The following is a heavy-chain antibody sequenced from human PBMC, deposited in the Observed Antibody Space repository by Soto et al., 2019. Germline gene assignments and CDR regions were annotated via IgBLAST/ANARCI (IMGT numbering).Heavy chain of an antibody. Sequence: GGSLRLSCAASGFTFSSYGMHWVRQAPGKGLEWVAVISYDGSNKYYADSVKGRFTISRDNSKNTLYLQMNSLRAEDTAVYYCAKERGYDSWFDPWGQGTLVTVSS. CDR3: AKERGYDSWFDP. D-gene: IGHD5-12*01. V-gene: IGHV3-30*18. J-gene: IGHJ5*02. CDR2: ISYDGSNK. CDR1: GFTFSSYG.